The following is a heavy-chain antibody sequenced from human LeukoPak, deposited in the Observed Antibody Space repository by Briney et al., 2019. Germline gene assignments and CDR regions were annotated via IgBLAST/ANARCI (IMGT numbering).Heavy chain of an antibody. Sequence: PSETLSLTCTVSGGSISSYYWSWIRQPAGKGLEWIGRIYTSGSTNYNPSLKSRVTMSVDTSKNQFSLKLSSVTAADTAVYYCARDFVSYYYDSSGYVVPLNYWGQGTLVTVSS. CDR3: ARDFVSYYYDSSGYVVPLNY. D-gene: IGHD3-22*01. J-gene: IGHJ4*02. V-gene: IGHV4-4*07. CDR1: GGSISSYY. CDR2: IYTSGST.